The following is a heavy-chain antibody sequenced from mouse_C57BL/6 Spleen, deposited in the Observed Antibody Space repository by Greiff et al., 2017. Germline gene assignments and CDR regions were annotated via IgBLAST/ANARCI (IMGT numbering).Heavy chain of an antibody. J-gene: IGHJ4*01. CDR2: IDPSDSYT. D-gene: IGHD1-1*01. V-gene: IGHV1-69*01. CDR1: GYTFTSYW. Sequence: VQLQQPGAELVMPGASVKLSCKASGYTFTSYWMHWVKQRPGQGLEWIGEIDPSDSYTNYNRKFKGKSTLTVDKSSSTAYMQLSSLTSEDSAVDYCGRRHYGSNYDAMDYWGQGTSVTVSS. CDR3: GRRHYGSNYDAMDY.